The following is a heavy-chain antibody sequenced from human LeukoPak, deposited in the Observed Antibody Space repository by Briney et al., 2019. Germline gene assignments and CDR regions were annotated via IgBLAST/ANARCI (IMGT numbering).Heavy chain of an antibody. CDR2: INHSGST. V-gene: IGHV4-34*01. Sequence: ASETLSLTCAVYGGSFSGYYWSWIRQPPGKGLEWIGEINHSGSTNYNPSLKSRVTISVDTSKNQFSLKLSSVTAADTAVYYCARGRRGITMIVVVTNEPFDYWGQGTLVTVSS. D-gene: IGHD3-22*01. CDR1: GGSFSGYY. CDR3: ARGRRGITMIVVVTNEPFDY. J-gene: IGHJ4*02.